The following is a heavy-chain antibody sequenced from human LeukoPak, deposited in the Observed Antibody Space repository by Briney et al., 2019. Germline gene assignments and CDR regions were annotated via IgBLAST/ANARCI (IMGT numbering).Heavy chain of an antibody. J-gene: IGHJ4*02. V-gene: IGHV4-59*01. CDR2: IYYSGST. Sequence: SETLSLPCTVSGVPISCYYWIWMRQPPGKGLEGIGYIYYSGSTNYNPSLKSRVTISVDTSKNQFSLRLSSMTAADTAVYYCARVTGYMIEDYFDYWGQGTLVTVSS. CDR1: GVPISCYY. D-gene: IGHD3-22*01. CDR3: ARVTGYMIEDYFDY.